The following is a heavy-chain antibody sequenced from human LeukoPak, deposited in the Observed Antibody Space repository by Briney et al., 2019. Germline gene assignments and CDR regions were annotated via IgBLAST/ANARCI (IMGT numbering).Heavy chain of an antibody. V-gene: IGHV1-3*01. CDR2: INAGNGNT. CDR1: GYTFTSYA. J-gene: IGHJ4*02. Sequence: GASVKVSCTASGYTFTSYAMHWVRQAPGQRLEWMGWINAGNGNTKYSQKFRGRVTITRDTSASTAYMELSSLRSEDTAVYYCARVAEPLYYYDSSGYYGWGQGTLVTVSS. CDR3: ARVAEPLYYYDSSGYYG. D-gene: IGHD3-22*01.